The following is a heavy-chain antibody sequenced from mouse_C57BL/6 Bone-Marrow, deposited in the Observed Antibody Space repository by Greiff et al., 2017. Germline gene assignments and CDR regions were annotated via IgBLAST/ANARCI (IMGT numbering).Heavy chain of an antibody. J-gene: IGHJ2*01. CDR1: GYTFTSYW. CDR2: IDPSDSYT. V-gene: IGHV1-50*01. D-gene: IGHD2-3*01. CDR3: ARSPDGYYHY. Sequence: QVQLQQPGAELVKPGASVKLSCKASGYTFTSYWMQWVKQRPGQGLEWIGEIDPSDSYTNYNQKFKGKATLTVDTSSSPAYMQLSSLTSEDSAVYNCARSPDGYYHYWGQGTTLTVSS.